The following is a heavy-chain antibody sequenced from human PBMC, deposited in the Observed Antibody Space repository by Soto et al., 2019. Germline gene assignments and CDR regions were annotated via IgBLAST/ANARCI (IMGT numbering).Heavy chain of an antibody. V-gene: IGHV1-3*01. CDR3: ARCKGDQLLLPGDY. D-gene: IGHD2-2*01. CDR2: INAGNGNT. Sequence: QVQLVQSGAEVKKPGASVKVSCKASGYTFTSYAMHWVRQAPGQRLEWMGWINAGNGNTKYSQKFQGRVTITRDTSASTADMELSSLRSEDTAVYYCARCKGDQLLLPGDYWGQGTLVTVSS. J-gene: IGHJ4*02. CDR1: GYTFTSYA.